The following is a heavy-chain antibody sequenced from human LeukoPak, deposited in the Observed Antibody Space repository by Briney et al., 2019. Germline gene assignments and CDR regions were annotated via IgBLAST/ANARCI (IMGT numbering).Heavy chain of an antibody. CDR2: ISAYNGNT. D-gene: IGHD2-2*01. V-gene: IGHV1-18*04. CDR3: AREVRRYQDY. Sequence: ASVKVSCKASGYTFTGYYMHWVRQAPGQGLEWMGWISAYNGNTNYAQKLQGRVTMTTDTSTSTAYMELRSLRSDDTAVYYCAREVRRYQDYWGQGTLVTVSS. CDR1: GYTFTGYY. J-gene: IGHJ4*02.